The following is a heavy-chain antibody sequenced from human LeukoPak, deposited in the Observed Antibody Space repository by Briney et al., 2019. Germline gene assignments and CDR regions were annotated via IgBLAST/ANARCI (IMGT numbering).Heavy chain of an antibody. D-gene: IGHD3-10*01. CDR1: GFTFSDYY. CDR2: ISSSGSTI. V-gene: IGHV3-11*01. CDR3: ARAASYYASGSYSVGY. Sequence: GGSLRLSCAASGFTFSDYYMSWIRQAPGKGLEWVSYISSSGSTIYYADSVKGRFTISRDNAKTSLYLQMNSLRAEDTAVYYCARAASYYASGSYSVGYWGQGTLVTVSS. J-gene: IGHJ4*02.